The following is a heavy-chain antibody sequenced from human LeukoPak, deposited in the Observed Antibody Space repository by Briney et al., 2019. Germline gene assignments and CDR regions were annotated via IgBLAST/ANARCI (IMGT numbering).Heavy chain of an antibody. J-gene: IGHJ6*03. CDR1: GYTFTSYD. Sequence: VASVKVSCKASGYTFTSYDINWVRQATGQGLGWMGWMNPNSGNTGYAQKFQGRVTMTRNTSISTAYMELSSLRSGDTAVYYCARAKRELPSYYYYMDVWGKGTTVTVSS. CDR3: ARAKRELPSYYYYMDV. CDR2: MNPNSGNT. D-gene: IGHD1-26*01. V-gene: IGHV1-8*01.